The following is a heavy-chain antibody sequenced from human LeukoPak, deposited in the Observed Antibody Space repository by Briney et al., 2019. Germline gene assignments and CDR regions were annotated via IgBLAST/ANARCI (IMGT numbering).Heavy chain of an antibody. Sequence: GGSLRLSCAASGFTFSSYSMNWVRQAPGKGLEWVSSISSSSYIYYADSVKGRFTISRDNAKNSLYLQMNSLRAEDTAVYYCASEVPIVGATPGGFDYWGQGTLVTVSS. CDR3: ASEVPIVGATPGGFDY. D-gene: IGHD1-26*01. V-gene: IGHV3-21*01. J-gene: IGHJ4*02. CDR1: GFTFSSYS. CDR2: ISSSSYI.